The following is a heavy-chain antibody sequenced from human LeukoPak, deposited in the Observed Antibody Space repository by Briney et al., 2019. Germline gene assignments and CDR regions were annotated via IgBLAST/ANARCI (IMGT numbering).Heavy chain of an antibody. CDR2: IYYSGST. CDR3: ARDLSYSSSPGLDY. Sequence: SETLSLTCTVSGGSISSSSYYWGWIRQPPGKGLEWIGSIYYSGSTYYNPSLKSRVTISVDTSKNQFSLKLSSVTAADTAVYYCARDLSYSSSPGLDYXGQXXXXXVXS. CDR1: GGSISSSSYY. D-gene: IGHD6-6*01. V-gene: IGHV4-39*07. J-gene: IGHJ4*02.